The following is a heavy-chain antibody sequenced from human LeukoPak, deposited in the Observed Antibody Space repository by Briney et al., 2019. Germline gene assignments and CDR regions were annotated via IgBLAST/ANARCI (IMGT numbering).Heavy chain of an antibody. V-gene: IGHV3-30*19. J-gene: IGHJ4*02. D-gene: IGHD1-7*01. CDR1: GLTFSTYW. CDR3: ARDSGNWSYDY. CDR2: ISYDGNNK. Sequence: GGSLRLSCAASGLTFSTYWMTWVRQAPGKGLEWVAIISYDGNNKYYADSVKGRFTISRDNSKNTLYLQMNSLRAEDTAVNYCARDSGNWSYDYWGQGTLVTVSS.